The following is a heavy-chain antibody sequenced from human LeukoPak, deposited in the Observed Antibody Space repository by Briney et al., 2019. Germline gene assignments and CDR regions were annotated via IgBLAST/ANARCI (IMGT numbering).Heavy chain of an antibody. CDR2: ISSSSSTI. J-gene: IGHJ5*02. Sequence: PGGSLRLSCAASGFTFSSYSMNWVRQAPGKGLEWVSYISSSSSTIYYADSVKGRFTISRDNAKNSLYLQMNSLRAEDTAVYYCARGGYFDWLPSEDWFDPWGQGTLVTVSS. CDR3: ARGGYFDWLPSEDWFDP. CDR1: GFTFSSYS. V-gene: IGHV3-48*04. D-gene: IGHD3-9*01.